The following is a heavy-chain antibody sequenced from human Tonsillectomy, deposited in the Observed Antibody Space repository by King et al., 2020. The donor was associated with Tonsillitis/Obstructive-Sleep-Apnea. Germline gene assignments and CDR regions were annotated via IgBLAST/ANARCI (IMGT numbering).Heavy chain of an antibody. CDR3: ARGGGDIVVVPAAESYYYGVDV. J-gene: IGHJ6*02. CDR2: IVPILGIV. D-gene: IGHD2-2*01. CDR1: GGTFSSHA. V-gene: IGHV1-69*10. Sequence: GQLVQSGAEVKKPGSSVKVSCKTSGGTFSSHAFSWVRQAPGQGLEWVGGIVPILGIVNDAQKFQGRVSLTADISTSTAYMELSSLRSDDTAVYYCARGGGDIVVVPAAESYYYGVDVWGQGTTVTVSS.